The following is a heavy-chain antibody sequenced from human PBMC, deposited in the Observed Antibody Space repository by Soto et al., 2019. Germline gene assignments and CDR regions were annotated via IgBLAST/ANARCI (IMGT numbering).Heavy chain of an antibody. CDR2: ISRDGSNR. Sequence: QVQVVESGGGVVQPGRSLRLSCEASGFIFSRYAIHWVRQAPGKGLEWLAVISRDGSNRYYLNSVKGRFTISRDNSNNTVYLQMNGLREDDTALYYCARSRSGAVADSFDFWGQGTLVTVSS. CDR3: ARSRSGAVADSFDF. J-gene: IGHJ4*02. V-gene: IGHV3-30*04. CDR1: GFIFSRYA. D-gene: IGHD3-10*01.